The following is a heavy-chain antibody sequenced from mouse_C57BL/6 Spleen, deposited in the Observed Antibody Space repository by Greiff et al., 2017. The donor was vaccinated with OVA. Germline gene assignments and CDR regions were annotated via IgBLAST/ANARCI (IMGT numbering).Heavy chain of an antibody. V-gene: IGHV1-66*01. J-gene: IGHJ2*01. CDR1: GYSFTSYY. CDR2: IYPGSGNT. Sequence: VQLQQSGPELVKPGASVKISCKASGYSFTSYYIHWVKQRPGQGLEWIGWIYPGSGNTKYNEKFKGKATLTAGTSSSTAYMQLSSLTSEDSAVYYCAREEGDFDYWGQGTTLTVSS. CDR3: AREEGDFDY.